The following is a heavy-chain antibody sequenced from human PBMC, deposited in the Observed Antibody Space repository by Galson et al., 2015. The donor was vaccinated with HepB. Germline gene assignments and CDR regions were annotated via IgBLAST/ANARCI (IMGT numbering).Heavy chain of an antibody. CDR3: ARDMGQAVRGVIITEGPDY. V-gene: IGHV1-18*04. CDR1: GYTFTSYG. CDR2: ISAYNGNT. Sequence: SVKVSCKASGYTFTSYGISWVRQAPGQGLEWMGWISAYNGNTNYAQKLQGRVTMTTDTSTSTAYMELRSLRSDDTAVYYCARDMGQAVRGVIITEGPDYWGQGTLVTVSS. J-gene: IGHJ4*02. D-gene: IGHD3-10*01.